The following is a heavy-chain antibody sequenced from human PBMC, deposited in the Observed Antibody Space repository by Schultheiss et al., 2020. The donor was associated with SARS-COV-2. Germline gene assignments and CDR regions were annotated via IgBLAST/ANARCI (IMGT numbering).Heavy chain of an antibody. CDR2: ISGSGGST. D-gene: IGHD2-2*01. CDR3: ARDAPRYCSSTSCYFYYYYMDV. J-gene: IGHJ6*03. V-gene: IGHV3-23*01. CDR1: GFTFSSYS. Sequence: GGSLRLSCAASGFTFSSYSMNWVRQAPGKGLEWVSAISGSGGSTYYADSVKGRFTISRDNSKNTLYLQMNSLRAEDTAVYYCARDAPRYCSSTSCYFYYYYMDVWGKGTTVTVSS.